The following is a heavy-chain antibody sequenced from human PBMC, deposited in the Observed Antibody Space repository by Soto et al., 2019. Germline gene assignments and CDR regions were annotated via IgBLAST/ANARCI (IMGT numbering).Heavy chain of an antibody. CDR2: IFPADSDT. CDR3: ASSVVVPSTMNYFDY. V-gene: IGHV5-51*01. D-gene: IGHD2-15*01. J-gene: IGHJ4*02. Sequence: LGESLKISCKTSGFAFSNYWVGWVRQMPGKGLEWMGIIFPADSDTKYSPSFQGQVTISADKSISTAYLQWSSLKASDTAMYYCASSVVVPSTMNYFDYWGQGSLVTVSS. CDR1: GFAFSNYW.